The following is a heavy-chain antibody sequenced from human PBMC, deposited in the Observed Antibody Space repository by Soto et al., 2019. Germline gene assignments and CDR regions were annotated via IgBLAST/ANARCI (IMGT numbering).Heavy chain of an antibody. CDR3: TRVRGTSGTTPPFDI. J-gene: IGHJ3*02. D-gene: IGHD1-1*01. Sequence: GGSLRLSCAASEFTLGSYWMHWVRHAPGKGLVWVSRINGDGRSTSYADSVKCRFTIYRDSAKKTLYLQMNSLRAEDTAVYYCTRVRGTSGTTPPFDIWGQGTMVTVSS. CDR2: INGDGRST. CDR1: EFTLGSYW. V-gene: IGHV3-74*01.